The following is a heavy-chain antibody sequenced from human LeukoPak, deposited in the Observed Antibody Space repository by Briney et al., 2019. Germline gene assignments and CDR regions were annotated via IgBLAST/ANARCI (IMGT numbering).Heavy chain of an antibody. CDR1: GFTFSSYA. Sequence: GGSLRLSCAASGFTFSSYAMSWVRQAPGKGLGWVANIKQDGTERYYVDSVKGRFTISRDNAKNSLYLQMSSLRVEDTAVYYCAKERGAAAATVYFDYWGQGTLVTVSS. CDR3: AKERGAAAATVYFDY. D-gene: IGHD6-13*01. CDR2: IKQDGTER. J-gene: IGHJ4*02. V-gene: IGHV3-7*01.